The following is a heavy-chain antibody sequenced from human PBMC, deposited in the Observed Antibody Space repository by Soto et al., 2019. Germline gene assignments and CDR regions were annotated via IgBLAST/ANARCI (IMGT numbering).Heavy chain of an antibody. CDR2: IFYNGRT. V-gene: IGHV4-39*01. CDR3: ARGEMSADGQSDWFDP. D-gene: IGHD3-10*01. J-gene: IGHJ5*02. Sequence: QVPLQEPGPGLVKPSETLSLTCSVSGGSIISRDYFWVWVRRAPGRGPQWIGNIFYNGRTDYNPSRQSRVTISVDTSTNQVSLKLASVTVADTAMYYCARGEMSADGQSDWFDPWGRGTLVTVSS. CDR1: GGSIISRDYF.